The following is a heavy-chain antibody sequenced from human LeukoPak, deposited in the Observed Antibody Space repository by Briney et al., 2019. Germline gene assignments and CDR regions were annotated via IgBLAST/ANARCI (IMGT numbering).Heavy chain of an antibody. V-gene: IGHV4-4*09. CDR1: GASISNYY. CDR3: ARLGSYHDF. J-gene: IGHJ4*02. CDR2: IHSSGGS. D-gene: IGHD1-26*01. Sequence: SETLSLTCTVSGASISNYYWSWIRQTPEKGLEWMGHIHSSGGSSYYPSLKSRLTLSIDTSRNQLTLKLPSVTAADTAVYFCARLGSYHDFWGQGALVTVSS.